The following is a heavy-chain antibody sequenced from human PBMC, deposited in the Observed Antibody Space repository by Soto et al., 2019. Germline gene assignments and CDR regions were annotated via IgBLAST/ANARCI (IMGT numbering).Heavy chain of an antibody. CDR1: GFTFSSHA. CDR2: ISGSGGYT. CDR3: AKQEGTAVTTDWFDP. Sequence: EVQLLESGGGLVQPGGSLRLSCAASGFTFSSHAMSWVHQAPGKGLEWVSAISGSGGYTYYADSVKGRFTISRDNSKNTLYLQMNSLRADDTAVYYCAKQEGTAVTTDWFDPWGQGTLVTVSS. J-gene: IGHJ5*02. D-gene: IGHD4-17*01. V-gene: IGHV3-23*01.